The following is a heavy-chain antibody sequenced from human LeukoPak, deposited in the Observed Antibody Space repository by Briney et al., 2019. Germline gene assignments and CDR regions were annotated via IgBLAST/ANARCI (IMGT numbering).Heavy chain of an antibody. Sequence: SETLSLTCTVSGGSISSSSYYWGWIRQPPGRGLEWIGSIYYSGSTNYNPSLKSRVTISVDTSKNQFSLKLSSVTAADTAVYYCARLRWSSYGSGSYYNGKYYFDYWGQGTLVTVSS. V-gene: IGHV4-39*07. CDR3: ARLRWSSYGSGSYYNGKYYFDY. CDR1: GGSISSSSYY. J-gene: IGHJ4*02. D-gene: IGHD3-10*01. CDR2: IYYSGST.